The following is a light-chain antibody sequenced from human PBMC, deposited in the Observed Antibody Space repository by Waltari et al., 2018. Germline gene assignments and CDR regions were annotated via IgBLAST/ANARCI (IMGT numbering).Light chain of an antibody. J-gene: IGKJ4*01. CDR2: GAS. CDR3: QQYGTSPLT. Sequence: DIVFTQSPGTLSLSPGADAILSCRASQTVMSDYLAWYQQKPGQAPRLLIYGASTRATGTPDRFRGSGSGTDFTLTISRLEPEDFAVYHCQQYGTSPLTFGGGTKVEI. CDR1: QTVMSDY. V-gene: IGKV3-20*01.